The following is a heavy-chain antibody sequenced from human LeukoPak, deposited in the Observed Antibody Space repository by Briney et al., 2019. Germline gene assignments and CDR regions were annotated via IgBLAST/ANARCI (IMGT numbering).Heavy chain of an antibody. J-gene: IGHJ3*02. CDR2: IYPADSDT. V-gene: IGHV5-51*01. CDR1: GYSFRNYW. Sequence: GESLKISCKASGYSFRNYWIAWVRQMPGKGPECMGLIYPADSDTRYSPSFQGQVTISADKSISTAYLQWSSLKASDTAMYYCARHRLNYDSSHDAFDIWGQGTMVTVSS. D-gene: IGHD3-22*01. CDR3: ARHRLNYDSSHDAFDI.